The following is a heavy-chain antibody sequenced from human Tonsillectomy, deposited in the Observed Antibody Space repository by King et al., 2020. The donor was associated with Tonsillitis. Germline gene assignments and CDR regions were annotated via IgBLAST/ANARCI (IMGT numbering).Heavy chain of an antibody. CDR1: GFTFSTYA. D-gene: IGHD1-26*01. V-gene: IGHV3-23*04. J-gene: IGHJ4*02. CDR3: VKHSGRHSGGE. CDR2: ISDSGGST. Sequence: VQLVESGGALVQPGGSLGLSCAASGFTFSTYAMSWVRQAPGKGLEWVSSISDSGGSTFYADSVKGRFTISRDNSKNTLYLQMNSLRAEDTAVYYCVKHSGRHSGGEGGQGTLVTVSS.